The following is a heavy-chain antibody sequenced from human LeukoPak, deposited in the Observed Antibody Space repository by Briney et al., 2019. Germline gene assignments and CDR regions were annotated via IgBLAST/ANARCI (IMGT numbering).Heavy chain of an antibody. D-gene: IGHD2-2*01. V-gene: IGHV4-59*01. CDR2: IYYSGST. Sequence: SETLSLTCTVSGGSISSYYWSWIRQPPGKGLEWIGYIYYSGSTNYNPSLKSRVTISVDTSKNQFSLKLSSVTAADTAVYYCARDRICSSTSCYASYYYYGMDVWGKVATVTVSS. CDR3: ARDRICSSTSCYASYYYYGMDV. J-gene: IGHJ6*04. CDR1: GGSISSYY.